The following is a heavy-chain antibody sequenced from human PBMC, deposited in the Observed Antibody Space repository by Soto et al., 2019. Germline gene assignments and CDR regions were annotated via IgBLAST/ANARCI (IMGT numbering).Heavy chain of an antibody. CDR1: GFTFSSFW. D-gene: IGHD6-19*01. CDR3: VGGSGWIFDY. V-gene: IGHV3-7*01. Sequence: EVQLVESGGGLVQPGGSRRLSCAASGFTFSSFWMNWVRQAPGKGLEWVANIKQDGSEKYYVDSVKGRFTISRDNAKNSLYLQMNSLRAEDTAVYYCVGGSGWIFDYWGRGTLVTVSS. J-gene: IGHJ4*02. CDR2: IKQDGSEK.